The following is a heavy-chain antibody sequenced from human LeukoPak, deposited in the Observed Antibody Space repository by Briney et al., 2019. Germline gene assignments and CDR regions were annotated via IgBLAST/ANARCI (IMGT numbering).Heavy chain of an antibody. V-gene: IGHV4-59*08. CDR3: ASTARLFQH. J-gene: IGHJ4*02. Sequence: SETLSLTCTVSGGSISSFYWSWIRQSPGKGLECIGYIFHNGDINSNPSLKSRVTITMDTSKNQSSLRLSSVTAADTAVYFCASTARLFQHWGQGALVTVSS. CDR2: IFHNGDI. CDR1: GGSISSFY. D-gene: IGHD6-25*01.